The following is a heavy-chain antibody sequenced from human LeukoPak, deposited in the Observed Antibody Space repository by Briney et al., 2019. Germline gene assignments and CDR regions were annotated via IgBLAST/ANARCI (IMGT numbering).Heavy chain of an antibody. D-gene: IGHD3-22*01. V-gene: IGHV1-2*02. CDR2: INPNSGGT. CDR1: GYTFTGYY. CDR3: ARGGYYDSSGYWRYFDY. J-gene: IGHJ4*02. Sequence: ASVKVSCKASGYTFTGYYMHWVRQAPGQGLEWMGWINPNSGGTNYAQKLQGRVTMTTDTSTSTAYMELRSLRSDDTAVYYCARGGYYDSSGYWRYFDYWGQGTLVTVSS.